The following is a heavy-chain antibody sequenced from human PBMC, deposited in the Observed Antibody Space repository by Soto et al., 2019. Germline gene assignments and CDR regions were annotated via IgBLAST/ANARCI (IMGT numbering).Heavy chain of an antibody. Sequence: SETLSLTCAAYGGSFSGYYWSWIRQPPGKGLEWIGEINHSGSTNYNPSLKSRVTISVDTSKNQFSLKLSSVTAADTAVYYCARVTEYHDFWSGRDWYFDLWGRGTXVTVSS. D-gene: IGHD3-3*01. CDR1: GGSFSGYY. V-gene: IGHV4-34*01. J-gene: IGHJ2*01. CDR3: ARVTEYHDFWSGRDWYFDL. CDR2: INHSGST.